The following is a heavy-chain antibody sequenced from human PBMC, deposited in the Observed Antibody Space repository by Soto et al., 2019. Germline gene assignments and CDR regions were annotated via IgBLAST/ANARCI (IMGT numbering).Heavy chain of an antibody. D-gene: IGHD3-10*01. CDR3: ATSPRQASDHFAY. CDR2: INPSGGST. CDR1: GYTFTSYY. J-gene: IGHJ4*02. Sequence: QVQLVQSGAEVKKPGASVKVSCKASGYTFTSYYMHWVRQAPGQGLEWMGIINPSGGSTSYAQKSQGRVTRTRDRSTSTVYVEQSSLTSEDPAVYYCATSPRQASDHFAYWGRGTMVTVSS. V-gene: IGHV1-46*01.